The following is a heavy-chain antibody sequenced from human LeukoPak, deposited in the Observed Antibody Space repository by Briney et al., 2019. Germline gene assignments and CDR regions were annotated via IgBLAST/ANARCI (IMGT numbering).Heavy chain of an antibody. J-gene: IGHJ4*02. D-gene: IGHD4-17*01. CDR2: ISGDGGST. Sequence: GGSLRLSCTASGFTFSSYAMTWVRQAPGKGLEWVSSISGDGGSTYYADSVKGRFTSSRDNSENTLYLQMSSLRAGDTAVYYCAKAIGYGGNQGIYYFDYWGQGTLVTVSS. CDR1: GFTFSSYA. V-gene: IGHV3-23*01. CDR3: AKAIGYGGNQGIYYFDY.